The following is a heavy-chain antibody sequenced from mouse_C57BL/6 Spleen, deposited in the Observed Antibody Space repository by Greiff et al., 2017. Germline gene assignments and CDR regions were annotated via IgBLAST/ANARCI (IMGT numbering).Heavy chain of an antibody. V-gene: IGHV3-6*01. J-gene: IGHJ4*01. D-gene: IGHD2-5*01. CDR2: ISYDGSN. Sequence: ESGPGLVKPSQSLSLTCSVTGYSITSGYYWNWIRQFPGNKLEWMGDISYDGSNNYNPSLKNRISITRDTSKNQFFLKLNSVTTEDTGTYYCAREGYSNPYYAMDYWGQGTSVTVSS. CDR1: GYSITSGYY. CDR3: AREGYSNPYYAMDY.